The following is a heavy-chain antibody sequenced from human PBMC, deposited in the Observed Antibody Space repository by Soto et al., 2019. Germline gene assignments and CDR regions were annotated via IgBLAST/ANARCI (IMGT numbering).Heavy chain of an antibody. V-gene: IGHV1-69*13. J-gene: IGHJ5*02. CDR1: GGTFSSYA. Sequence: SVEVSCKXSGGTFSSYAISWVRQAPGQGLEWMGGIIPIFGTANYAQKFQGRVTITADESTSTAYMELSSLRSEDTAVYYCARGWACSSTSCYSGWFDPWGQGTLVTVSS. D-gene: IGHD2-2*01. CDR2: IIPIFGTA. CDR3: ARGWACSSTSCYSGWFDP.